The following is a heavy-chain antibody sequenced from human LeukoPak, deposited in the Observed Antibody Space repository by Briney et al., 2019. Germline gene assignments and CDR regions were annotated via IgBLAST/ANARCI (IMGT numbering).Heavy chain of an antibody. D-gene: IGHD2-21*02. Sequence: GASVKVSCKASGYTFSGYYIHWVRQAPGQGLEWMGWISPSTGGTNYAQKFQGRVIMTRDTSIATAYMELRRLRSDDTAAYFCASPKYGDFYFDYWGQGTLVTVAS. CDR2: ISPSTGGT. V-gene: IGHV1-2*02. J-gene: IGHJ4*02. CDR1: GYTFSGYY. CDR3: ASPKYGDFYFDY.